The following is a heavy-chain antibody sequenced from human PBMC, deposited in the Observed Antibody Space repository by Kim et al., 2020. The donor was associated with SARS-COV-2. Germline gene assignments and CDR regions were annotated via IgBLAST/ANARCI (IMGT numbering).Heavy chain of an antibody. D-gene: IGHD2-8*01. J-gene: IGHJ4*02. V-gene: IGHV3-23*05. CDR3: VTAAQMVAPDRNY. Sequence: YADTVEGRLTISRDNSKTTLYWQMDSLRAEDTAVYYGVTAAQMVAPDRNYWGQGTLVTVSS.